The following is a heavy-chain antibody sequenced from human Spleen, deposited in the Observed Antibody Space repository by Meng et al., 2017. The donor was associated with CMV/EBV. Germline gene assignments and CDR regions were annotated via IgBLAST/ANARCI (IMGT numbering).Heavy chain of an antibody. V-gene: IGHV4-39*01. CDR2: IYYSGST. CDR3: ARRHLGNEDYFDY. D-gene: IGHD1-1*01. CDR1: GGSISSSSYY. Sequence: SETLSLTCTVPGGSISSSSYYWGWIRQPPGKGLEWIGSIYYSGSTYYNPSLKSRVTISVDTSKNQFSLKLSSVTAADTAVYYCARRHLGNEDYFDYWGQGTLVTVSS. J-gene: IGHJ4*02.